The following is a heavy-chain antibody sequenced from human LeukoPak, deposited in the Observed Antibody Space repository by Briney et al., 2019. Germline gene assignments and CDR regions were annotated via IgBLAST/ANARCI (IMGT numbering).Heavy chain of an antibody. Sequence: SQNLSRTCTASGGSISSGDYYWSWIRQPPGKGLEWIGYIYYSGSTYYNPSLKSRVTISVDTTKNQFSLKRSSVTAADTAVYYCARFDRGSSWYPVDYWGQGTLVTVSS. D-gene: IGHD6-13*01. J-gene: IGHJ4*02. CDR2: IYYSGST. CDR1: GGSISSGDYY. CDR3: ARFDRGSSWYPVDY. V-gene: IGHV4-30-4*08.